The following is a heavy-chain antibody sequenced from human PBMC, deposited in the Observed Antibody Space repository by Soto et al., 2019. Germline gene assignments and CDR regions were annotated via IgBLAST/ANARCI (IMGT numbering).Heavy chain of an antibody. Sequence: SGGAPRLSLAASGFTFCSYSMSWVRPAPGKGLEWVSVISGSGGDTYYADSVKGRFAISRDNSKNTLSLQMNSLRAEDTAVYYCAKAKGSSTPAPGSYWGQGTLVTVSS. CDR3: AKAKGSSTPAPGSY. CDR1: GFTFCSYS. D-gene: IGHD2-2*01. V-gene: IGHV3-23*01. CDR2: ISGSGGDT. J-gene: IGHJ1*01.